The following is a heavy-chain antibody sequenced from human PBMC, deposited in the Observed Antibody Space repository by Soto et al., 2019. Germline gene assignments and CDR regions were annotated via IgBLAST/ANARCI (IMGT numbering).Heavy chain of an antibody. D-gene: IGHD3-10*01. CDR1: GGSVSSGSYY. Sequence: NPSETLSLTCTVSGGSVSSGSYYWSWIRQPPGKGLEWIGYIYYSGSTNYNPSLKSRVTISVDTSKNQFSLKLSSVTAADTAVYYCARGVLISFGDEWNWLDPWGPGTMVTVYS. V-gene: IGHV4-61*01. CDR2: IYYSGST. CDR3: ARGVLISFGDEWNWLDP. J-gene: IGHJ5*02.